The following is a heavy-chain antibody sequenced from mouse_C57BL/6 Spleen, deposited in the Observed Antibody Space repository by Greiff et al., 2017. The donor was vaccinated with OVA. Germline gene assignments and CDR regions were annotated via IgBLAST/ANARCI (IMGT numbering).Heavy chain of an antibody. Sequence: VQLQQPGAELVMPGASVKLSCKASGYTFTSYWMHWVKQRPGQGLEWIGEIDPSDSYTNYNQKFKGKSTLTVAKSSSTAYMQLSSLTSEDSAVYYCARRDYGSSYGYFDVWGTGTTVTVSS. V-gene: IGHV1-69*01. CDR3: ARRDYGSSYGYFDV. CDR1: GYTFTSYW. D-gene: IGHD1-1*01. CDR2: IDPSDSYT. J-gene: IGHJ1*03.